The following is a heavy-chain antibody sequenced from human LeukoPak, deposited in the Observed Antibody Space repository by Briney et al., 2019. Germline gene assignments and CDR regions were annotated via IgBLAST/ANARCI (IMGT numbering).Heavy chain of an antibody. CDR3: ASTGYSSSWSYFDY. CDR1: GFTFSSYA. J-gene: IGHJ4*02. Sequence: GRSLRLSCAASGFTFSSYAMHWVRQAPGKGLEWVAVISYDGSNKYYADSVKGRFTISRDNSKNTLYLQMNSLRAEDTAVYYCASTGYSSSWSYFDYWGQGTLVTVSS. CDR2: ISYDGSNK. V-gene: IGHV3-30-3*01. D-gene: IGHD6-13*01.